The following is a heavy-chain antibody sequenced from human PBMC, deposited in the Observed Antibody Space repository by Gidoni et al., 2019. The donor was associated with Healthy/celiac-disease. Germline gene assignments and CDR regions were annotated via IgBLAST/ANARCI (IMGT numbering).Heavy chain of an antibody. J-gene: IGHJ4*02. V-gene: IGHV3-23*01. CDR3: AKERGNIVVVVAALDY. Sequence: EVQLLESGGGLVQPGGSLRLSCAASGFNFSSYAMSWVRQAPGKGLEWVSASSGSGGSTYYADSVKGRFTISRDNSKNTLYLQMNSLRAEDTAVYYCAKERGNIVVVVAALDYWGQGTLVTVSS. D-gene: IGHD2-15*01. CDR2: SSGSGGST. CDR1: GFNFSSYA.